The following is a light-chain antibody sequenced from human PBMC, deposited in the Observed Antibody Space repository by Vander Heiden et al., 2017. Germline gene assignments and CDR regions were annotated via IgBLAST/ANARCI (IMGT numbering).Light chain of an antibody. J-gene: IGKJ3*01. V-gene: IGKV1-39*01. CDR2: ASS. Sequence: IRMTQSPSSLSPHVGSRVTITCRASQTITNYLNWYQQKPGKAPRLLIYASSTLQSGVPSRFSGSGSGTDFTLTISSLQPEDFATYYCQQSYRTPFTFGPGTKVDIK. CDR3: QQSYRTPFT. CDR1: QTITNY.